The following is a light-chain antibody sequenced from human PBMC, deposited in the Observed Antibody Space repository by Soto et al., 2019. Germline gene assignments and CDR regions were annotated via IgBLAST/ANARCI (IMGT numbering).Light chain of an antibody. J-gene: IGKJ2*01. CDR3: QQFGSSPLYT. V-gene: IGKV3-20*01. CDR2: GVS. CDR1: QSVNDNR. Sequence: EMVLTQSPDTLSLSPGERATLSCRASQSVNDNRLAWYQQAPGQAPRLLIYGVSYRATGIPDRFSCSGSGTDFTLTISRLEPEDFAVYYCQQFGSSPLYTVGQGTKVEIK.